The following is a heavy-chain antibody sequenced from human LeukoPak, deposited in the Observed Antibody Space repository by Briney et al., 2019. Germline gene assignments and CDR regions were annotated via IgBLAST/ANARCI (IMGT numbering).Heavy chain of an antibody. Sequence: GGSLRLSCAASGFTFSSYGMHWVRQAPGKGLEWVAVISYDGSNKYYADSVKGRFTIPRDNSKNTLYLQTNSLRAEDTAVYYCAKDVGVVVVAATLDYWGQGTLVTVSS. CDR3: AKDVGVVVVAATLDY. CDR2: ISYDGSNK. CDR1: GFTFSSYG. J-gene: IGHJ4*02. D-gene: IGHD2-15*01. V-gene: IGHV3-30*18.